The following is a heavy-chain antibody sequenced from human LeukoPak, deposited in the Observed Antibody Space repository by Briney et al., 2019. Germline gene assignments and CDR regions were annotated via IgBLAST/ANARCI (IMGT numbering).Heavy chain of an antibody. Sequence: GGSLRLSCAASRFTFSSYTMNWVRQARGRGLEWVSSISGGADYLYYADSVRGRFTISRDNDKHSLYLQMNSLRAEDTAVYYCASNYDNSGYYGIDYRGQGTLVTVSS. J-gene: IGHJ4*02. V-gene: IGHV3-21*01. CDR2: ISGGADYL. D-gene: IGHD3-22*01. CDR3: ASNYDNSGYYGIDY. CDR1: RFTFSSYT.